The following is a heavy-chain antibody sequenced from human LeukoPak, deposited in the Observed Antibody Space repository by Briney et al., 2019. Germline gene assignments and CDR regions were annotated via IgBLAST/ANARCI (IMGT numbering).Heavy chain of an antibody. D-gene: IGHD3-22*01. CDR1: GGSISSCNYY. CDR3: ARGNLGYYDSSGRDAFDI. Sequence: SDPLTLICTVSGGSISSCNYYCSWIRQPAGEGLEWHWRIYTSGSPNYNPSLQSRLTISVHTSKNQFSLKLRYVRAAGTSVYFCARGNLGYYDSSGRDAFDIGGQGKMVTVSS. J-gene: IGHJ3*02. CDR2: IYTSGSP. V-gene: IGHV4-61*02.